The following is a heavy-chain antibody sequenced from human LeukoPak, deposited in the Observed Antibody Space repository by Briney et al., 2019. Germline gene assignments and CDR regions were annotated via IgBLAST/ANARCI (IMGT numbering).Heavy chain of an antibody. D-gene: IGHD2-21*02. CDR1: GFTFNRFG. CDR3: ATSAHIEVGTAPPPDY. V-gene: IGHV3-33*01. CDR2: IWCDGSNK. Sequence: GRSLRLSCATSGFTFNRFGMHWVRQAPGKGLEWVAVIWCDGSNKDYADSVKGRFTISRDNSKNTLYLQMSGLRAEDTAVYYCATSAHIEVGTAPPPDYWGQGTLVTVTS. J-gene: IGHJ4*02.